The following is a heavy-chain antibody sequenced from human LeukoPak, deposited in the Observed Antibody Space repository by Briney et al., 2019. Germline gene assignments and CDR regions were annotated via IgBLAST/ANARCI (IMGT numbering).Heavy chain of an antibody. D-gene: IGHD1-1*01. J-gene: IGHJ4*02. V-gene: IGHV3-7*03. Sequence: GGSLRLSCAASGFTFSDYYMSWIRQAPGKGLEWVANIKQDGSDKYYVESVRGRFTISRDNANNSLYLQMNSLRAEDTAVYYCARPNWNYVNYWGQGTLVTVSS. CDR2: IKQDGSDK. CDR3: ARPNWNYVNY. CDR1: GFTFSDYY.